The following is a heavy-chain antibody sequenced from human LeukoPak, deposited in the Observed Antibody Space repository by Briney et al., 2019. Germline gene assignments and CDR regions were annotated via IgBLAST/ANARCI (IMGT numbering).Heavy chain of an antibody. J-gene: IGHJ1*01. CDR3: ARAYYDSSDYYYEGYFQD. V-gene: IGHV3-48*02. D-gene: IGHD3-22*01. CDR1: GFSFSSNS. Sequence: PGGSLRLSGAASGFSFSSNSMNWGRKAPGKGLGGVAYISSRSTTMYYADSVKRRFTISRDTAKTSLYLQMTSLTDENTAVYYCARAYYDSSDYYYEGYFQDWGQGTLVTVSS. CDR2: ISSRSTTM.